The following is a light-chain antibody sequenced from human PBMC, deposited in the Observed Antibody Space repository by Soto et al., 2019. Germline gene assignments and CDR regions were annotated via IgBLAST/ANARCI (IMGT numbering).Light chain of an antibody. Sequence: EIALTQSPGTLSLSPGERAPLSCRASQSISSSYFAWYQQKPGQAPRLLIYDASNRATGIPARFSGSGSGTDFTLTIDNLEPEDFAIYYCQQRSNWPPITFGQGTRLEI. CDR3: QQRSNWPPIT. CDR2: DAS. J-gene: IGKJ5*01. V-gene: IGKV3-11*01. CDR1: QSISSSY.